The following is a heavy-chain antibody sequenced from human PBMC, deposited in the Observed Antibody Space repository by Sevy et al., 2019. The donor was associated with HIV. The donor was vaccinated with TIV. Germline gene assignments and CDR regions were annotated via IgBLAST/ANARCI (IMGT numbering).Heavy chain of an antibody. D-gene: IGHD1-26*01. V-gene: IGHV3-30*02. CDR1: GFTFSSYG. J-gene: IGHJ4*02. CDR2: IRYDGSNK. CDR3: AKDGSGSYFSSYYFDY. Sequence: GGSLRLSCAASGFTFSSYGMHWVRQAPGKGLEWVAFIRYDGSNKYYADSVKGRFTISRDNSKNTLYLQMNSLRAEDTAVYYCAKDGSGSYFSSYYFDYCCQGTLVTVSS.